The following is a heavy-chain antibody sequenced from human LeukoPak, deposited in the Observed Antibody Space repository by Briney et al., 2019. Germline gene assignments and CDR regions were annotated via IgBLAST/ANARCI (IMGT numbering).Heavy chain of an antibody. CDR1: GESFTTYY. D-gene: IGHD3-22*01. Sequence: SETLSLTCAVYGESFTTYYWSWIRQSPEKGLEWIGEINHTGSTNYSPSLKSRVTISVDTSKNQFSLKLRSVTAADTAVYYCARVKYDYDSSRFDPWGQGTLVTVSS. V-gene: IGHV4-34*01. J-gene: IGHJ5*02. CDR2: INHTGST. CDR3: ARVKYDYDSSRFDP.